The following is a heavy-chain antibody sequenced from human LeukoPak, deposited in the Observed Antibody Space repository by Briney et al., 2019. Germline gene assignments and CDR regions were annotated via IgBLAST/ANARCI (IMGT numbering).Heavy chain of an antibody. CDR2: IKQDGSER. CDR3: SSAWNGVDC. CDR1: GFTFSSYW. Sequence: GGSLRLSCAASGFTFSSYWMNWVRQAPGKGLKWVANIKQDGSERNYVDSVKGRFTVSRDNTKNSLYLQMNSLRAEDSAVYYCSSAWNGVDCWGQGTLVTVSS. J-gene: IGHJ4*02. V-gene: IGHV3-7*01. D-gene: IGHD1-1*01.